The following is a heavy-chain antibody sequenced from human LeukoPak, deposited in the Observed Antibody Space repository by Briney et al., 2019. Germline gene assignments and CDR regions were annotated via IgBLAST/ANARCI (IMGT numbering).Heavy chain of an antibody. CDR1: GFTFSSYG. Sequence: PGGSLRLSCAASGFTFSSYGMHRVRQAPGKGLEWVAFIRYDGSNKYYADSVKGRFTISRDNSKNTLYLQMNSLRAEDTAVYYCGGYYFDYWGQGTLVTVSS. J-gene: IGHJ4*02. V-gene: IGHV3-30*02. CDR3: GGYYFDY. CDR2: IRYDGSNK.